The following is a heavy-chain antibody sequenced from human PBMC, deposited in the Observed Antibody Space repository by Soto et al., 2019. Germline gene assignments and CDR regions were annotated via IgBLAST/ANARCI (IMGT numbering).Heavy chain of an antibody. D-gene: IGHD2-2*01. J-gene: IGHJ3*02. CDR1: GGSISSSSYY. V-gene: IGHV4-39*01. Sequence: QLQLQESGPGLVKPSETLSLTCTVSGGSISSSSYYWGWIRQPPGQGLEWIGSIYYSGSTYYNPSLKSRVTISVDTSKNQFSLKLSSVTAADTAVYYCARHLDCSSTSCYLAAFDIWGQGTMVSVSS. CDR2: IYYSGST. CDR3: ARHLDCSSTSCYLAAFDI.